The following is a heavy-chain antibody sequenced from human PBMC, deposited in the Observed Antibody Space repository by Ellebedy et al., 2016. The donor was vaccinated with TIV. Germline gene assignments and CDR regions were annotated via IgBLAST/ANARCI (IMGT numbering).Heavy chain of an antibody. D-gene: IGHD6-25*01. V-gene: IGHV1-24*01. CDR3: ATGRLSRADY. J-gene: IGHJ4*02. CDR2: FDPEDGKT. Sequence: AASVKVSCQVSGYLFSDLSIHWVRQAPGKGLEWMGRFDPEDGKTIYAQKFQGRATLTEDTSTDTADMELSILRSEDTAIYYCATGRLSRADYWGQGTLITVSS. CDR1: GYLFSDLS.